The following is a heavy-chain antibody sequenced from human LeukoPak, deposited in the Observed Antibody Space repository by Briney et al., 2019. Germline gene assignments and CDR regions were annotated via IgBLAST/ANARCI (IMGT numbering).Heavy chain of an antibody. CDR3: AREYDFWSGYYTPGYFDY. D-gene: IGHD3-3*01. CDR2: IYTSGST. CDR1: GGSISSYY. V-gene: IGHV4-4*07. Sequence: SETLSLTCTVSGGSISSYYWSWIRQPAGKGLEWIGRIYTSGSTNYNPSLKSRVTMSVDTSKNQFSLKLSSVTAADTAVYYCAREYDFWSGYYTPGYFDYWGQGTLVTVSS. J-gene: IGHJ4*02.